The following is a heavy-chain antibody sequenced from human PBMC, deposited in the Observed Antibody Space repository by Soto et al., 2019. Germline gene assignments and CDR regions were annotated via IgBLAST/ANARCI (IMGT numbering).Heavy chain of an antibody. D-gene: IGHD3-10*01. CDR2: IYHRGST. CDR1: GGSISSSNW. Sequence: SETLSLTCAVSGGSISSSNWWSWVRQPAGKGLEWIGEIYHRGSTNYNPSLKSRVTISVDKSKNQFSLKLSSVTAADTAVYYCARKWFGELSPFDYWGQETLVTVSS. CDR3: ARKWFGELSPFDY. J-gene: IGHJ4*02. V-gene: IGHV4-4*02.